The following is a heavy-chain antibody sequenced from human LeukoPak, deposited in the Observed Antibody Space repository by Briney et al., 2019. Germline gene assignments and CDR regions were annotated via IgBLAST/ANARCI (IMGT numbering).Heavy chain of an antibody. J-gene: IGHJ4*02. V-gene: IGHV4-59*01. CDR2: NYYSGST. CDR3: ARGFDYVWGSHRALGY. CDR1: GGSISSYY. Sequence: SETLSLTCTVSGGSISSYYWSWIRQPPGKGLEWIGYNYYSGSTNYNPSLKSRVTISVDTSKNQFSLRLSSVTAADTAVYYCARGFDYVWGSHRALGYWGQGTLVTVSS. D-gene: IGHD3-16*02.